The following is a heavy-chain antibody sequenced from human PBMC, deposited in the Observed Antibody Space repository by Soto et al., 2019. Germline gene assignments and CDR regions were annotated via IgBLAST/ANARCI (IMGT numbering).Heavy chain of an antibody. Sequence: GESLKISCKGSGYSFTSYWIGWVRQMPGKGLEWMGIIYPGDSDTRYSPSLQGQVTISADKSISTAYLQWSSLKASDTAMYYCARTYYYDSSGYGYYGMDVWGQGTTVTVSS. V-gene: IGHV5-51*01. J-gene: IGHJ6*02. CDR2: IYPGDSDT. CDR3: ARTYYYDSSGYGYYGMDV. CDR1: GYSFTSYW. D-gene: IGHD3-22*01.